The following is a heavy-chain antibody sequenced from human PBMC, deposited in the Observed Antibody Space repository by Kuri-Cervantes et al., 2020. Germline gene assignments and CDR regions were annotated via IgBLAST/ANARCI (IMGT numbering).Heavy chain of an antibody. D-gene: IGHD3-10*01. CDR2: FIPIFATV. J-gene: IGHJ5*02. CDR3: ANSGSGLRVDP. CDR1: RDTSISHT. Sequence: SVKVSCKSSRDTSISHTVSWVRQAPGQGLEWMGGFIPIFATVKYAQKFQGRVTITTDESTSTTYMELSSLRSEDTAVYYCANSGSGLRVDPWGQGTLVTVSS. V-gene: IGHV1-69*05.